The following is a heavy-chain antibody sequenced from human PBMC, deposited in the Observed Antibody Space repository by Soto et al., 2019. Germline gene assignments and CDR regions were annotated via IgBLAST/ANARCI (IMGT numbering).Heavy chain of an antibody. D-gene: IGHD6-13*01. Sequence: SETLSLTCTVSGGSISSYYWSWIRQPPGKGLEWIGYIYYSGSTNYNPSLKSRVTISVDTSKNQFSLKLSPVTAADTAVYYCARVSSSWYFDYWGQGTLVTVSS. J-gene: IGHJ4*02. CDR3: ARVSSSWYFDY. CDR1: GGSISSYY. V-gene: IGHV4-59*01. CDR2: IYYSGST.